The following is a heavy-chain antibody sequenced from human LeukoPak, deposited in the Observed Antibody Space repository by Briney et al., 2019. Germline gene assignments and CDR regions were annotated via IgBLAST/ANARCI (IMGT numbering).Heavy chain of an antibody. J-gene: IGHJ6*03. V-gene: IGHV1-2*02. Sequence: ASVKVSCKASGYTFTSYYMHWVRQAPGQGLEWMGWINPNSGGTNYAQKFQGRVTMTRDTSISTAYMELSRLRSDDTAVYYCARGFGELMYYYYMDVWGKGTTVTISS. D-gene: IGHD3-10*01. CDR3: ARGFGELMYYYYMDV. CDR2: INPNSGGT. CDR1: GYTFTSYY.